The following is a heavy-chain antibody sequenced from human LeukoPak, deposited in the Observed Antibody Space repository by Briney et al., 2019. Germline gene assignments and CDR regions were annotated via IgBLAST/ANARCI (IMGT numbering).Heavy chain of an antibody. CDR1: GFTFSSYA. CDR2: ISGSGGST. V-gene: IGHV3-23*01. CDR3: AKVSSSGWPWTLFDY. J-gene: IGHJ4*02. Sequence: GGSLRLSCAASGFTFSSYAMSWVRQAPGKGLEGVSAISGSGGSTYYADSVKGRFTISRDNSKNTLYLQMNSLRAEDTAVYYCAKVSSSGWPWTLFDYWGQGTLVTVSS. D-gene: IGHD6-19*01.